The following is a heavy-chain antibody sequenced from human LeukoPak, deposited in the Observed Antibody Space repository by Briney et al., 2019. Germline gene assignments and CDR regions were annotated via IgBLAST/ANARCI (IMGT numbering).Heavy chain of an antibody. D-gene: IGHD3-16*02. CDR2: VSHSGST. J-gene: IGHJ5*02. V-gene: IGHV4-59*08. CDR3: ARQWLSSLNWFDP. Sequence: SETLSLTCSVSGGFINNYFYSWIRQSPGKGLEWIGSVSHSGSTTYSPSLKSRVTISLRPSKNEFSLNLSSVTATDTAVYYCARQWLSSLNWFDPWGQGTRVTVSS. CDR1: GGFINNYF.